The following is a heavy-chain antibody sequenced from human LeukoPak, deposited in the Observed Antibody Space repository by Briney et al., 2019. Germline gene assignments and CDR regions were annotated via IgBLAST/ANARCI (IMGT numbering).Heavy chain of an antibody. J-gene: IGHJ3*02. CDR3: ARHCCSGPAKRVFDI. Sequence: SETLSLTCAVSGGSIISSNYHWGWVRQPPGKGLEWIGTISYSGNTDYNPSLRSRVTISVDTSNNQFSLRLGSVTAADTAVYHCARHCCSGPAKRVFDIWGQGTMVTVSS. CDR1: GGSIISSNYH. V-gene: IGHV4-39*01. CDR2: ISYSGNT. D-gene: IGHD2-15*01.